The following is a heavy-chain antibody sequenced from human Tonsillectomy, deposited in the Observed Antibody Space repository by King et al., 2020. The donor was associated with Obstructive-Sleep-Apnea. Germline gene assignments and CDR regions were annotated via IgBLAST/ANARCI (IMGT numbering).Heavy chain of an antibody. D-gene: IGHD2-21*01. V-gene: IGHV3-23*04. CDR2: ISSGGDQT. Sequence: QLVQSGGGLAQPGGSLRLSCAASGFNFGNHGMSWVRQAPGRGLEWVSSISSGGDQTFYTDSVKGRFTISRDNSMNTLYLQPNSLRAEDTAIYYCAKICRIANWYFDVWGRGTLVTVSS. CDR1: GFNFGNHG. CDR3: AKICRIANWYFDV. J-gene: IGHJ2*01.